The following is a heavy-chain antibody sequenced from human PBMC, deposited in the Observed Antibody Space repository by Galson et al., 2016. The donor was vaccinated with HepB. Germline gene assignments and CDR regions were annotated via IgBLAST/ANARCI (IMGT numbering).Heavy chain of an antibody. D-gene: IGHD2-21*01. J-gene: IGHJ4*02. CDR2: ISGNGKTL. Sequence: SLRLSCAASGFPFTDFFMTWIRQAPGTGLQWLAYISGNGKTLDYAESVKGRFTISRDNANNSPYLQMNSLRVEDTAVYYCARGGGELDYWGQGSLVTVSS. CDR1: GFPFTDFF. V-gene: IGHV3-11*01. CDR3: ARGGGELDY.